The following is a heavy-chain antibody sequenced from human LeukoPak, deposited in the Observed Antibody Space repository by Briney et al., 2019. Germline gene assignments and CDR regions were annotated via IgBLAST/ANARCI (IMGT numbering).Heavy chain of an antibody. CDR1: GFTFSSYS. D-gene: IGHD2-2*03. CDR3: ARIGYSSSCTDY. J-gene: IGHJ4*02. Sequence: GRSLRLSCAASGFTFSSYSMNWVRQAPGKGLEWVANINQDGSVKYYLDSVKGRFTISRDNAKNALYLQTNSLRAEDTAVYYCARIGYSSSCTDYWGQGTLVTVSS. CDR2: INQDGSVK. V-gene: IGHV3-7*01.